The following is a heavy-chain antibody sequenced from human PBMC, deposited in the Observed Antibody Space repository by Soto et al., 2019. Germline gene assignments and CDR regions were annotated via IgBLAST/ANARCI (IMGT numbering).Heavy chain of an antibody. Sequence: QVQLQESGPGLVKPSKTLSLTCTVSGGSISVGGYYWSWIRQHPGKGLEWIGYIYYSGSTYYNPSLKSRVTISVDTSKNQFSLNLSSVTAADTAVYYCARESSRDDHYGMDVWGQGTTVTVSS. CDR1: GGSISVGGYY. CDR3: ARESSRDDHYGMDV. CDR2: IYYSGST. J-gene: IGHJ6*02. V-gene: IGHV4-31*03. D-gene: IGHD2-15*01.